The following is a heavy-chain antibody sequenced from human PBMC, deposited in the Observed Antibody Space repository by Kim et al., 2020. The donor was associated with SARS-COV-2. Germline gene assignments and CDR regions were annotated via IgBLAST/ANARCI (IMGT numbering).Heavy chain of an antibody. CDR1: GDTFNTYG. D-gene: IGHD3-3*01. J-gene: IGHJ6*02. CDR2: IIPKFGTA. CDR3: ATQGIERSGHQFHYYGLDV. Sequence: SVKVSCKASGDTFNTYGFNWVRQAPGQGLEWMGRIIPKFGTADYVQNFQDRVTFIADESTSTVYMEVNRLTSEDTAVYYCATQGIERSGHQFHYYGLDVWGQGTTVTVSS. V-gene: IGHV1-69*13.